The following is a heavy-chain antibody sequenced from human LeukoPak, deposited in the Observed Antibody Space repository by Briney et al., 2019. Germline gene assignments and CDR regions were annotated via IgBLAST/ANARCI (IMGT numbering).Heavy chain of an antibody. D-gene: IGHD3-22*01. J-gene: IGHJ4*02. CDR3: AKGTMDGGQYYYDSS. Sequence: GGSLRLSCAASGFTFSNHPMSWVRQAPGKGLEWVSSISAGGSTTYYADSVKGRFTISRDNSKSTLFLQMNSLRAEDTATYYCAKGTMDGGQYYYDSSGGQGTLVTVSS. V-gene: IGHV3-23*01. CDR1: GFTFSNHP. CDR2: ISAGGSTT.